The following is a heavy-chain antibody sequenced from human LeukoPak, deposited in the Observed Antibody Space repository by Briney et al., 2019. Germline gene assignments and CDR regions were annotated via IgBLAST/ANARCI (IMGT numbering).Heavy chain of an antibody. Sequence: SQTLSLTCAISGDSVSSNSATWNWIRQSPSRGLEWLGRTYYRSKWYNEYAVFVKSRITINPDTSKNQFSLQLNSVTPEDTAVYYCARWVVRYNCGFVDYWGQGTLVTVSS. CDR3: ARWVVRYNCGFVDY. CDR1: GDSVSSNSAT. D-gene: IGHD2-21*01. J-gene: IGHJ4*02. V-gene: IGHV6-1*01. CDR2: TYYRSKWYN.